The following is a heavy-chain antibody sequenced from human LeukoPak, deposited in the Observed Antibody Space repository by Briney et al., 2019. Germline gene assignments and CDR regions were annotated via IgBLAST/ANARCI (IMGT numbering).Heavy chain of an antibody. D-gene: IGHD6-25*01. J-gene: IGHJ6*03. V-gene: IGHV3-48*04. CDR2: ISSSSSTI. Sequence: TGGSLRLSCAASGFTFSSYSMNWVRQAPGKGLEWVSYISSSSSTIYYADSVKGRFTISRDNAKNSLYLQMNSLRAEDTAVYYCAREIRSGLYQYYYMDVWGKGTTVTVSS. CDR1: GFTFSSYS. CDR3: AREIRSGLYQYYYMDV.